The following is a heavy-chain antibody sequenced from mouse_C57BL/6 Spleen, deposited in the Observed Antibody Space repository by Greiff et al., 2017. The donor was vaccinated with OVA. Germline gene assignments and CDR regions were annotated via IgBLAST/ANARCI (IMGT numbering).Heavy chain of an antibody. Sequence: VQLQQSGPELVKPGASVKISCKASGYAFSSSWMNWVKQRPGKGLEWIGRIYPGDGDTNYNGKFKGKATLTADKSSSTAYMQLSSLTSEDSAVYFCARSLITTVVATEYFDYWGQGTTLTVSS. J-gene: IGHJ2*01. D-gene: IGHD1-1*01. V-gene: IGHV1-82*01. CDR3: ARSLITTVVATEYFDY. CDR2: IYPGDGDT. CDR1: GYAFSSSW.